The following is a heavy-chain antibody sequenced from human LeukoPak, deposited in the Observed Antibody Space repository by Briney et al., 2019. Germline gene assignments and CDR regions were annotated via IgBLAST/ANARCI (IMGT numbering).Heavy chain of an antibody. CDR2: IGGGGRDT. CDR3: AKNRGANYYNYYMDV. V-gene: IGHV3-23*01. CDR1: GFTFSTYA. J-gene: IGHJ6*03. Sequence: GGSLRLSCAASGFTFSTYAMSWVRQAPGKGLEWLSTIGGGGRDTFYADSVKGRFTVSRDNSKNTLYLQMSSLRAGDTAVYFCAKNRGANYYNYYMDVWGKGTTVTVPS. D-gene: IGHD4/OR15-4a*01.